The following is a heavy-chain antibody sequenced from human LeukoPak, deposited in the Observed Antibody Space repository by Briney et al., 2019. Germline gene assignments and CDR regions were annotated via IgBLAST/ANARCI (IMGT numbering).Heavy chain of an antibody. D-gene: IGHD2-15*01. J-gene: IGHJ5*01. V-gene: IGHV3-7*01. CDR3: ARDIAHCSGGICYNIRLDS. CDR2: IKPDEGEK. CDR1: GFTFSSDW. Sequence: GGSLRLFCAASGFTFSSDWMIWVRQAPGKGLEWVANIKPDEGEKYYVDSVKGRFTVSRDDAKNSVYLQMNSLRAEDTAVYFCARDIAHCSGGICYNIRLDSWGQGTLVTVSS.